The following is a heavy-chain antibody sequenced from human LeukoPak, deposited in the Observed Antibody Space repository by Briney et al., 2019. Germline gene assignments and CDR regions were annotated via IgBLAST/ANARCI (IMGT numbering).Heavy chain of an antibody. J-gene: IGHJ5*02. D-gene: IGHD1-7*01. CDR2: INHGGSA. Sequence: GSLRLSCTASGFTFGDHVMSWVRQAPGKGLEWIGEINHGGSANYDPSLKSRLTISIDTSKNQFSLKLTSVTAADTAVYFCARHVGVTEWRTYSNYFDPWGQGALVTVSS. CDR1: GFTFGDHV. V-gene: IGHV4-34*01. CDR3: ARHVGVTEWRTYSNYFDP.